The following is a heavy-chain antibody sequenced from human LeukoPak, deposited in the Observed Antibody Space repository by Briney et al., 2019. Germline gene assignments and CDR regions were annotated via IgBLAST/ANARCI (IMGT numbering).Heavy chain of an antibody. J-gene: IGHJ4*02. CDR1: GFTFSSYA. V-gene: IGHV3-23*01. CDR3: AKDQNYYDSSGYYSDFDY. Sequence: GGSLRLSCAASGFTFSSYAMSWVRQATGKGLEWVSAISGSGGSTYYADSVKGRFTISRDNSKNTLYLQMNSLRAEDTAVYYCAKDQNYYDSSGYYSDFDYWGQGTLVTVSS. CDR2: ISGSGGST. D-gene: IGHD3-22*01.